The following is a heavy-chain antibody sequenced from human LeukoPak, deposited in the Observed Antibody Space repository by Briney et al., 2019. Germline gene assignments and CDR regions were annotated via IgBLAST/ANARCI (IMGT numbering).Heavy chain of an antibody. CDR1: GGSISSYC. CDR3: ARIDRAVAGTIDY. V-gene: IGHV4-59*08. D-gene: IGHD6-19*01. CDR2: IYYSGST. Sequence: SETLSLTCTASGGSISSYCWSWIRQPPGKGLEWIGYIYYSGSTNYNPSLKSRVTMSVDTSKNQFSLKLSSVTAADTAVYYCARIDRAVAGTIDYWGQGTLVTVSS. J-gene: IGHJ4*02.